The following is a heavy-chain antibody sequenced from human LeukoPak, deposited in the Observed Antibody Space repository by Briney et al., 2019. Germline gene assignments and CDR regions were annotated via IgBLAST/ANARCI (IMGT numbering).Heavy chain of an antibody. D-gene: IGHD3-10*01. CDR2: ISSSSSYI. V-gene: IGHV3-21*01. CDR3: ARRVTMVRGVSAFDY. CDR1: GFTFSSYS. Sequence: GGSLRLSCAASGFTFSSYSMNWVRQAPGKGLEWVSSISSSSSYIYYADSVKGRFTISRDNAKNSLYLQMNSLRAEDTAVYYCARRVTMVRGVSAFDYWGQGTLVTVSS. J-gene: IGHJ4*02.